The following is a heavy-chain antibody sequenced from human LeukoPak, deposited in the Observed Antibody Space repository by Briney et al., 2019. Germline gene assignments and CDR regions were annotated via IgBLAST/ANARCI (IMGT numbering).Heavy chain of an antibody. J-gene: IGHJ6*03. CDR1: GFTFSSYA. CDR2: INDSGGNT. V-gene: IGHV3-23*01. Sequence: PGGSLRLSCAASGFTFSSYAMSWVRQAPGKGLEWVSLINDSGGNTYYADSVKGRFTIARDNSKNTLFLQMSSLRAEDTAVYYCAKDYDFWSGYYFPNYYMDVWGKGTTVTVSS. CDR3: AKDYDFWSGYYFPNYYMDV. D-gene: IGHD3-3*01.